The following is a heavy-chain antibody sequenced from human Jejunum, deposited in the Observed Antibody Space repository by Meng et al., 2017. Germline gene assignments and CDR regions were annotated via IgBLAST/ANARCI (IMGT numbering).Heavy chain of an antibody. CDR2: IYPDDYNT. CDR3: ARYGGSTLSRNWFDS. V-gene: IGHV5-51*01. Sequence: GGSLRLSCKGSGYGFYGYWIGWVRQKPGKGLEWMGIIYPDDYNTRYSPAFQGQVTFSADKSINNAYLQWSNLTTTDTAMYYCARYGGSTLSRNWFDSWGQGTLVTVSS. J-gene: IGHJ5*01. CDR1: GYGFYGYW. D-gene: IGHD2-15*01.